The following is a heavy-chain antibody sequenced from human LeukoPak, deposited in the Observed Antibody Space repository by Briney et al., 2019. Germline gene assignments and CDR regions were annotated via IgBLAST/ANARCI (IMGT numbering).Heavy chain of an antibody. Sequence: QPGRSLRLSCAASGFTFSSYGMHWVRQAPGKGLEWVAVIWYDGSNKFYADSVKGRFTISRDNSKNTLYLQMNSLRAEDTAVYYCAKDPGYCSSTSCYKTKNWFDPWGQGTLVTVSS. J-gene: IGHJ5*02. D-gene: IGHD2-2*03. CDR2: IWYDGSNK. V-gene: IGHV3-33*06. CDR3: AKDPGYCSSTSCYKTKNWFDP. CDR1: GFTFSSYG.